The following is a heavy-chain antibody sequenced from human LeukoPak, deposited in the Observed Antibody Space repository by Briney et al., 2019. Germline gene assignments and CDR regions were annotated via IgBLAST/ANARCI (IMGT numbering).Heavy chain of an antibody. CDR3: ASNYYGSGSYYYIYGMDV. V-gene: IGHV3-66*01. J-gene: IGHJ6*02. D-gene: IGHD3-10*01. CDR1: GFTVSSNY. Sequence: GGSLRLSCAASGFTVSSNYMSWVRQAPGKGLEWVSVIYSGGSTYYADPVKGRFTISRDNSKNTLYLQMNSLRAEDTAVYYCASNYYGSGSYYYIYGMDVWGQGTTVTVSS. CDR2: IYSGGST.